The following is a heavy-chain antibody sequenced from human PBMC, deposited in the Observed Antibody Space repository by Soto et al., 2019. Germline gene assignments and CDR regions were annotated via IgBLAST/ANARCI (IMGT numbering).Heavy chain of an antibody. D-gene: IGHD4-17*01. J-gene: IGHJ3*02. V-gene: IGHV3-23*01. Sequence: GGSLRLSCAASGFTFSSYAMSWVRQAPGKGLEWVSAISGSGGSTYYADSVKGRFTISRDNSKNTLYLQMNSLRAEDTAVYYCAKFHTLENDYGDYVTAFDIWGQGTMVTVSS. CDR1: GFTFSSYA. CDR3: AKFHTLENDYGDYVTAFDI. CDR2: ISGSGGST.